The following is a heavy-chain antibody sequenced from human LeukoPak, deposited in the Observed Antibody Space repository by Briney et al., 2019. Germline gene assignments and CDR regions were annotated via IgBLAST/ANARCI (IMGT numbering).Heavy chain of an antibody. D-gene: IGHD3-3*01. Sequence: GGSLRLSCAASGFTFSSYAMSWVRQAPGKGLEWVSAISGSGGSTYYADSVKGRFTISRDNSKNTLYLQMNSLKTEDTAVYYCTTDVSGYPDYWGQGTLVTVSS. V-gene: IGHV3-23*01. J-gene: IGHJ4*02. CDR1: GFTFSSYA. CDR2: ISGSGGST. CDR3: TTDVSGYPDY.